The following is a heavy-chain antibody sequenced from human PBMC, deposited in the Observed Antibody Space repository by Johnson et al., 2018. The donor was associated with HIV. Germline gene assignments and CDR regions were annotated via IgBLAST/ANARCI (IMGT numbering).Heavy chain of an antibody. D-gene: IGHD1-26*01. V-gene: IGHV3-9*01. Sequence: VQLVESGGGVVQPGRSLRLSCSASGFTFDDYAMHWVRQAPGKGLEWVSGISWNSGSIGYADSVKGRFTISRDNSKNSLYLQMNSLRTEDTALYYCAKDASGSYSRAQSISDAFDIWGQGTMVTVSS. CDR1: GFTFDDYA. CDR2: ISWNSGSI. CDR3: AKDASGSYSRAQSISDAFDI. J-gene: IGHJ3*02.